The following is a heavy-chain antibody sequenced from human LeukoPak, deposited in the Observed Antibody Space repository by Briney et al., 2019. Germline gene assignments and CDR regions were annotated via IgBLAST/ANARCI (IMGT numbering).Heavy chain of an antibody. CDR2: IYTSGGT. CDR3: ARGIYSSGWYWLDP. J-gene: IGHJ5*02. D-gene: IGHD6-19*01. Sequence: SETLSLTCTVSAGSISSYYWSWIRLAAGKGLEWIGRIYTSGGTNYNPSLKSRVTMSVDTSKNQFSLNLSSVTPADTAVYYCARGIYSSGWYWLDPWGQGILVTVSS. CDR1: AGSISSYY. V-gene: IGHV4-4*07.